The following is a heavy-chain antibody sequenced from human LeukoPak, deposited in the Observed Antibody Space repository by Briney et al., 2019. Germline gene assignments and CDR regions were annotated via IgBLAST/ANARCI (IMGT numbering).Heavy chain of an antibody. D-gene: IGHD3-10*01. J-gene: IGHJ4*02. CDR1: GYSFTSYW. Sequence: GESLKISCKGSGYSFTSYWIGWVRQMPGKGLEWMGIMYPGDSETRYSPSFQGQVTISADKSINTAYLQWSSLKASDTAMYYCARLRWPRGGRSSFDYWGQGALVTVSS. CDR3: ARLRWPRGGRSSFDY. V-gene: IGHV5-51*01. CDR2: MYPGDSET.